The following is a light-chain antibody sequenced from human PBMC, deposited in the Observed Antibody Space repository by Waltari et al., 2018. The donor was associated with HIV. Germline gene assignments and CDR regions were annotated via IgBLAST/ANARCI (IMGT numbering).Light chain of an antibody. CDR1: KLRDHY. CDR2: QDN. J-gene: IGLJ2*01. V-gene: IGLV3-1*01. Sequence: SYELTQPPSVSVSPGQTASITCSGHKLRDHYVCWYQQKPGQSPVLVIYQDNKRPSGIPERFSGSNSGNTATLTISGTQALDEADYYCQAWDSSTAIFGGGTELTVL. CDR3: QAWDSSTAI.